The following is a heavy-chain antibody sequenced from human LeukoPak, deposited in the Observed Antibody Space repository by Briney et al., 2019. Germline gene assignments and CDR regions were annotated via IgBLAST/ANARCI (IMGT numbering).Heavy chain of an antibody. V-gene: IGHV1-69*06. CDR3: AKGSPPGGWFDP. D-gene: IGHD3-10*01. Sequence: WASVKVSCKASGYTFTGYYMHWVRQAPGHGLEWMGGIIPIFGTANYAQKFQGRVTITADKSTSTAYMELSSLRSEDTAVYYCAKGSPPGGWFDPWGQGALVTVSS. J-gene: IGHJ5*02. CDR2: IIPIFGTA. CDR1: GYTFTGYY.